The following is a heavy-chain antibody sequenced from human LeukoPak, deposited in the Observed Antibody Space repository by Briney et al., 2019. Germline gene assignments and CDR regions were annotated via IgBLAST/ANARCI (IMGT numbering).Heavy chain of an antibody. Sequence: GGSLRLSCEASGSNFNIYSMNWVRQAPGKGLEWVSYITGSSTPIYYGDSVKGRFTISRDNAKNSLYLQMNSLRVEDTAVYYCARGLQWGFDWWGQGILVTVSS. CDR2: ITGSSTPI. D-gene: IGHD6-19*01. CDR3: ARGLQWGFDW. CDR1: GSNFNIYS. V-gene: IGHV3-48*01. J-gene: IGHJ4*02.